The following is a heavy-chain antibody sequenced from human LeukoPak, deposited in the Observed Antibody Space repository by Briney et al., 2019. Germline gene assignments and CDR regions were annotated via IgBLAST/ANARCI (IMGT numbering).Heavy chain of an antibody. CDR2: IYYSGST. D-gene: IGHD6-19*01. J-gene: IGHJ4*02. CDR1: GVSISSGDYY. CDR3: ARVSSLRPYYFDY. V-gene: IGHV4-30-4*01. Sequence: SETLSLTCTVSGVSISSGDYYWSWIRQPPGKGLEWIGYIYYSGSTYYNPSLKSRVTISVDTSKNQFSLKLSSVTAADTAVYYCARVSSLRPYYFDYWGQGTLVTVSS.